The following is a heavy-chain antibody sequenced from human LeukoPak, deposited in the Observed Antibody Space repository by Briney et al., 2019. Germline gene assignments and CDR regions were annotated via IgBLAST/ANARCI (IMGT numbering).Heavy chain of an antibody. CDR2: IQYEGTNK. CDR3: ARGLNEAFDY. CDR1: GFTFSSYG. J-gene: IGHJ4*02. V-gene: IGHV3-30*02. D-gene: IGHD2-8*01. Sequence: PGGSLRLSCAASGFTFSSYGMHWVRQAPGKGLEWVAFIQYEGTNKYYADSVKGRFTISRDNSKNTLYLQMNSLRAEDTAVYYCARGLNEAFDYWGQGTLVTVSS.